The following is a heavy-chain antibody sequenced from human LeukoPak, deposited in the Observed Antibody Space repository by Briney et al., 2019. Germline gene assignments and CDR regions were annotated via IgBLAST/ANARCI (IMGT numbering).Heavy chain of an antibody. CDR3: ARDARASGSSLYWFDP. Sequence: SETLSLTCTVSGVSVSSGSYYWSWIRRPPGKGLEWIGYIYYRGSTNYNPSLKSRVIISVDTSKNQFSLKLSSVTAADTAVYYCARDARASGSSLYWFDPWGQGTLVTVSS. D-gene: IGHD1-26*01. J-gene: IGHJ5*02. CDR1: GVSVSSGSYY. V-gene: IGHV4-61*01. CDR2: IYYRGST.